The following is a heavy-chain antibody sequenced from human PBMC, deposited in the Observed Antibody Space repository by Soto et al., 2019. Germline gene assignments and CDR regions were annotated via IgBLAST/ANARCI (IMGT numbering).Heavy chain of an antibody. CDR2: ISAYNGNT. J-gene: IGHJ4*02. V-gene: IGHV1-18*01. Sequence: ASVKVSCKASGYTFTSYGISWVRQAPGQGLEWMGWISAYNGNTNYAQKLQGRVTMTTDTSTSTAYMEMRSLRSDDTAVYYCARVRYYYDSSGYSDFDYWGQGTLVTVSS. CDR3: ARVRYYYDSSGYSDFDY. D-gene: IGHD3-22*01. CDR1: GYTFTSYG.